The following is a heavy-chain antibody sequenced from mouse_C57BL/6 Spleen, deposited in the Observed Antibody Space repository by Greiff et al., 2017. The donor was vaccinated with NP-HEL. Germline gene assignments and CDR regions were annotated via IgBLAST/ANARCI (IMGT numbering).Heavy chain of an antibody. CDR3: ARAYYSNSWFAY. Sequence: EVKVVESGGGLVKPGGSLKLSCAASGFTFSSYAMSWVRQTPEKRLEWVATISAGGSYTYYPDNVKGRFTISRDNAKNNLYLQMSHLKSEDTAMYYCARAYYSNSWFAYWGQGTLVTVSA. V-gene: IGHV5-4*03. CDR1: GFTFSSYA. D-gene: IGHD2-5*01. J-gene: IGHJ3*01. CDR2: ISAGGSYT.